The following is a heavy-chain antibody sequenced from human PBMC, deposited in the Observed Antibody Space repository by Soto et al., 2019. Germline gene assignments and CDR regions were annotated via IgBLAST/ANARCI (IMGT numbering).Heavy chain of an antibody. CDR3: ARTPRLLDS. CDR2: LGFDGGGR. CDR1: GFDFSSYG. J-gene: IGHJ4*02. V-gene: IGHV3-33*01. Sequence: QMQLVESGGSVVQPGTSLRLSCAAFGFDFSSYGMHWVRQTPGKGLEWVAVLGFDGGGRYYADSVKCRFTISRDNAKHSLYLDMDSLRAEDTAVYYCARTPRLLDSWGQGTLVTVSS. D-gene: IGHD6-6*01.